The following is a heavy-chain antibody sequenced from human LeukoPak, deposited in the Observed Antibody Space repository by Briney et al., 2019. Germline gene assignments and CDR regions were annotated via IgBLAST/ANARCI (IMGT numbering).Heavy chain of an antibody. CDR2: ISAYNGNT. V-gene: IGHV1-18*04. J-gene: IGHJ5*02. D-gene: IGHD4-17*01. Sequence: ASVKVSCKASGYTFTGYYMHWVRQAPGQGLEWMRWISAYNGNTNYAQKLQGRVTMTTDTSTSTAYMELRSLRSDDTAVYYCARENGDYHWFDPWGQGTLVTVSS. CDR1: GYTFTGYY. CDR3: ARENGDYHWFDP.